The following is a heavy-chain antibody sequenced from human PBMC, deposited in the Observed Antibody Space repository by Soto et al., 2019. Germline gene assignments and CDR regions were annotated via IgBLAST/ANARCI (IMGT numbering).Heavy chain of an antibody. D-gene: IGHD6-19*01. Sequence: PSETLSLTCTVSGGSISSGGYYWSWIRQPPGKGLEWIGNIYYSGNTYYNPSLKSGVTISADTSKNQFSLNLISVTAADTAVYYCRRSSRYSTDVWGQGITVTVSS. CDR2: IYYSGNT. CDR3: RRSSRYSTDV. J-gene: IGHJ6*02. CDR1: GGSISSGGYY. V-gene: IGHV4-39*01.